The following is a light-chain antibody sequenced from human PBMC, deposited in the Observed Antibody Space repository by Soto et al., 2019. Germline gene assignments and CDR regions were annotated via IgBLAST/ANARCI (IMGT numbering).Light chain of an antibody. CDR1: QSVSSY. J-gene: IGKJ1*01. V-gene: IGKV3-20*01. Sequence: EIVLTQSPGTLSLSPGERATLYCRASQSVSSYLAWYQQKPGQGPRLLIFGASTRATGIPDRFSGSGSGTDFTLTIRRLEPEDLAVYYCQQYGSSPRTFGQGTKVEIK. CDR3: QQYGSSPRT. CDR2: GAS.